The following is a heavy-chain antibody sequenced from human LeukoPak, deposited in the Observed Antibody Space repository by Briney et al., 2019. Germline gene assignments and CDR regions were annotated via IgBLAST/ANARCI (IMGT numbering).Heavy chain of an antibody. Sequence: PSQTMSPTSAVSAGSLSSSNCWSWVPQPTGKGLEWIGAISHSARTNYNPSLKSLVTLSTAKSTHQFSLKRSSVTAADTAVYCCARVISSGWYARDVSAFDIWGQGTMVTVSS. CDR3: ARVISSGWYARDVSAFDI. D-gene: IGHD6-19*01. CDR1: AGSLSSSNC. V-gene: IGHV4-4*01. CDR2: ISHSART. J-gene: IGHJ3*02.